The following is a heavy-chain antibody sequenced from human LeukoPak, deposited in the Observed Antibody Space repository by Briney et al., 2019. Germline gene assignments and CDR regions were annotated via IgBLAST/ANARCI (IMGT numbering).Heavy chain of an antibody. CDR1: GYTFTSYG. CDR2: ISAYNGNT. J-gene: IGHJ6*02. Sequence: GAPVKVSCKASGYTFTSYGISWGRQAPGQGLEWRGWISAYNGNTNYAQKLQGRVTMTTDTSTSTAYMELRSLRSDDTAVYYCARFAAMIVVAYGMDVWGQGTTVTVSS. D-gene: IGHD3-22*01. CDR3: ARFAAMIVVAYGMDV. V-gene: IGHV1-18*01.